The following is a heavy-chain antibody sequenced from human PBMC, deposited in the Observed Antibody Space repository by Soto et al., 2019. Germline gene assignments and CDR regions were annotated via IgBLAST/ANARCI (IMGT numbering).Heavy chain of an antibody. Sequence: SETLSLTCTVSGGSVSSGSYYWSWIRQPPGKGLEWIGYIYYSGSTNYNPSLKSRVTISVDTSKNQFSLKLSSVTAADTAVYYCAGAYCSGYYPGYFDYWGQGTLVTVPS. D-gene: IGHD3-22*01. V-gene: IGHV4-61*01. CDR3: AGAYCSGYYPGYFDY. J-gene: IGHJ4*02. CDR1: GGSVSSGSYY. CDR2: IYYSGST.